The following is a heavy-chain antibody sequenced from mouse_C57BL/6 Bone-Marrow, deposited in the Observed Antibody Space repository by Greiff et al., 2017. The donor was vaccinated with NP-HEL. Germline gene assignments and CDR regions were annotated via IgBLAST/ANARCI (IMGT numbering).Heavy chain of an antibody. J-gene: IGHJ3*01. CDR1: GYTFTSYG. V-gene: IGHV1-81*01. CDR2: IYPRSGNT. Sequence: VQLQQSGAELARPGASVKLSCKASGYTFTSYGISWVKQRTGQGLEWIGEIYPRSGNTYYNEKFKGKATLTADKSSSTAYMELRSLTSEDSAVYFCARARSYYGSSYFAYWGQGTLVTVSA. CDR3: ARARSYYGSSYFAY. D-gene: IGHD1-1*01.